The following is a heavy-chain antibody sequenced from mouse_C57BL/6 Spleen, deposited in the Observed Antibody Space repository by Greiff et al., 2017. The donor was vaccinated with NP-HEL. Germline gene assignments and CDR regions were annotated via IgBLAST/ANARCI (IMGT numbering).Heavy chain of an antibody. J-gene: IGHJ3*01. CDR3: AREGYGNFRFAY. CDR1: GFTFSSYA. D-gene: IGHD2-1*01. CDR2: ISDGGSYT. Sequence: EVQVVESGGGLVKPGGSLKLSCAASGFTFSSYAMSWVRQTPEKRLEWVATISDGGSYTYYPDNVKGRFTISRDNAKNNLYLQMSHLKSEDTAMYYCAREGYGNFRFAYWGQGTLVTVSA. V-gene: IGHV5-4*01.